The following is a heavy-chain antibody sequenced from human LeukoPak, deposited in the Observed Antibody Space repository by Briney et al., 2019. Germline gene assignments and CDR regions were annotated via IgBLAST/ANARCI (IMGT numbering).Heavy chain of an antibody. CDR2: ILNDERNK. D-gene: IGHD5-24*01. V-gene: IGHV3-30*04. J-gene: IGHJ4*02. CDR1: GFNFHNFA. Sequence: GGSLRLSCEASGFNFHNFAMHWVRQAPGKGLEWVAVILNDERNKYYTDSVKGRFTISRDNSKSTVYLQMNSLRPEDTAVYYCARPSPPGDGYNPCDYWGPGALVIVSS. CDR3: ARPSPPGDGYNPCDY.